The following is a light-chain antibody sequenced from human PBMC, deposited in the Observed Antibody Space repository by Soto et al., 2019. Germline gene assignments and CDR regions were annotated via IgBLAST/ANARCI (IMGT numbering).Light chain of an antibody. CDR1: SSDVGSYNL. J-gene: IGLJ3*02. V-gene: IGLV2-23*01. CDR2: EDS. CDR3: CSYAGSSNWV. Sequence: QSALTQPASVSGSPGQSITISCTGTSSDVGSYNLVSWYQQHPGKAPKLMIYEDSKRPSGVSSRFSGSKSGNTASLTISGLQAEDEADYYCCSYAGSSNWVFGGGTKLTVL.